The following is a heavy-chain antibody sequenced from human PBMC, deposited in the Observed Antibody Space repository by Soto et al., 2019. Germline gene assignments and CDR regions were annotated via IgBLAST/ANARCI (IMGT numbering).Heavy chain of an antibody. CDR2: ISYDGSNK. CDR3: AKGFSYSVIDY. Sequence: QVQLVESGGGVVQPGRSLRLSCAASGFTFSTYGMHWVRQAPGKGLVWVAVISYDGSNKYYADSVKGRFTISRDNSKNTLYLQMSSLRAEDTAVYYCAKGFSYSVIDYWGQGTLVTVSS. CDR1: GFTFSTYG. V-gene: IGHV3-30*18. D-gene: IGHD5-18*01. J-gene: IGHJ4*02.